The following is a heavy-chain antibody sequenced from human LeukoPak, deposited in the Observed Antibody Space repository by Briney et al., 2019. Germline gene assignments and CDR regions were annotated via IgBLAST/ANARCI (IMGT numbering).Heavy chain of an antibody. CDR1: GYTFTSYG. D-gene: IGHD6-13*01. J-gene: IGHJ4*02. V-gene: IGHV1-69*13. CDR3: AREAAWAAAGSYFDY. Sequence: SVKVSCKASGYTFTSYGISWVRQAPGQGLEWMGGIIPIFGTANYAQKFQGRVTITADESTSTAYMELSSLRSEDTAVYYCAREAAWAAAGSYFDYWGQGTLVTVSS. CDR2: IIPIFGTA.